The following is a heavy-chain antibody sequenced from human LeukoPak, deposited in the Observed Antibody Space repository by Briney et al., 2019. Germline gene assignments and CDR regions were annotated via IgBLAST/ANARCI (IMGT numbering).Heavy chain of an antibody. CDR2: ISGSGGST. J-gene: IGHJ6*03. CDR3: ARRVPSGSYYNAYYYYYMDV. V-gene: IGHV3-23*01. CDR1: GFTFSNYP. Sequence: GGSLRLSCAASGFTFSNYPMHWVRQAPGKGLEWVSAISGSGGSTYYADSVKGRFTISRDNSKNTLYLQMNSLGAEDTAVYYCARRVPSGSYYNAYYYYYMDVWGKGTTVTVSS. D-gene: IGHD3-10*01.